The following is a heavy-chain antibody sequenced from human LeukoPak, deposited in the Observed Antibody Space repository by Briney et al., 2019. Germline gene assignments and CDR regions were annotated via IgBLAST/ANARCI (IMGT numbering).Heavy chain of an antibody. Sequence: SETLSLTCAVYGGSFSGYYWSWIRQPPGKGLEWIGEINHSGSTNYNPSLKSRVTISVDTSKNQFSLKLSSVTAADTAVYYCAIDYYDFWSGRNYGMDVWGQGTTVTVSS. CDR3: AIDYYDFWSGRNYGMDV. CDR2: INHSGST. V-gene: IGHV4-34*01. J-gene: IGHJ6*02. D-gene: IGHD3-3*01. CDR1: GGSFSGYY.